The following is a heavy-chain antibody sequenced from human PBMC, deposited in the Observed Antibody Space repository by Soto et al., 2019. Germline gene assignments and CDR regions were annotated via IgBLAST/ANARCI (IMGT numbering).Heavy chain of an antibody. CDR1: GFTFSSYW. V-gene: IGHV3-74*01. D-gene: IGHD1-26*01. CDR3: TRGWWELLPGDY. CDR2: IKSDGSST. J-gene: IGHJ4*02. Sequence: EVQLVESGGGLVQPGGSLRLSCAASGFTFSSYWMHWVRQAPGKGLVWVSRIKSDGSSTTYADSVKGRFTISRDNAKNTLYLQMNSLRAEDTAVYYCTRGWWELLPGDYWGQGTQVTVSS.